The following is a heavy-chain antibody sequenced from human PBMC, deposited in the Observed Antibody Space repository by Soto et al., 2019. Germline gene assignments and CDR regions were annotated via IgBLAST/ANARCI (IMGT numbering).Heavy chain of an antibody. CDR2: IIPIFGTA. J-gene: IGHJ4*02. V-gene: IGHV1-69*01. Sequence: QVQLVQSGAEVKKPGSSVKVSCKASGGTFSSYAISWVRQAPGQGLEWMGGIIPIFGTANYAQKFQGRVTITADESTSTAYMELSSLRSEDTAVYYCARERGRWLQSWVAYFDYWGQGTLVTVSS. CDR3: ARERGRWLQSWVAYFDY. D-gene: IGHD3-16*01. CDR1: GGTFSSYA.